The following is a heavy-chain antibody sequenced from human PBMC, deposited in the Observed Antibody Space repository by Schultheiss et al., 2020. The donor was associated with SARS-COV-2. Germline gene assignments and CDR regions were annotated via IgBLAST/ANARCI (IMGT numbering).Heavy chain of an antibody. Sequence: GSLRLSCAASGFTFSSYAMSWVRQAPGKGLEWVSAISGSGGSTYYADSVKGRFTISRDNSKNTLYLQMNSLRAEDTAVYYCAKPRGDGSTFDYWGQGTLVTVSS. J-gene: IGHJ4*02. CDR3: AKPRGDGSTFDY. V-gene: IGHV3-23*01. D-gene: IGHD5-24*01. CDR2: ISGSGGST. CDR1: GFTFSSYA.